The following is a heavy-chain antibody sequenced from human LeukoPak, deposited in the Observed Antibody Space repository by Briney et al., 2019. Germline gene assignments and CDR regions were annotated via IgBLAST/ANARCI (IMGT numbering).Heavy chain of an antibody. V-gene: IGHV3-7*04. Sequence: GGSLRLSCAASGFPFSRYWTSWVRQAPGKGLEWVANIKTDGSEKHYVDSVKGRFTFSRDNAKNSLYLQMNGLRAEDMAVYYCARLAAGSDYFDYWGQGTLVTVSS. CDR1: GFPFSRYW. J-gene: IGHJ4*02. CDR2: IKTDGSEK. D-gene: IGHD2-15*01. CDR3: ARLAAGSDYFDY.